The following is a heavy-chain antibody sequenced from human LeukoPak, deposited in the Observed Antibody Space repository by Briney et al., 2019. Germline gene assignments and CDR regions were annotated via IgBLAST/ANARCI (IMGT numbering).Heavy chain of an antibody. D-gene: IGHD6-19*01. CDR1: GGSISSYY. CDR3: ARLPGFSSGWDDAFDI. V-gene: IGHV4-59*01. Sequence: SETLSLTCTVSGGSISSYYWSWIRQPPGKGLEWIGYIYYSGSTNYNLSLKSRVTISVDTSKNQFSLKLSSVTAADTAVYYCARLPGFSSGWDDAFDIWGQGTMVTVSS. CDR2: IYYSGST. J-gene: IGHJ3*02.